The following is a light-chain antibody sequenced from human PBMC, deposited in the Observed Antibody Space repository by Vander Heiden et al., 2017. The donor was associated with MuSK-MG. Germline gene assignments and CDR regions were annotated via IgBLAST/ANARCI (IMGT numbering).Light chain of an antibody. Sequence: DIQMTQSPSSLSASVGDSVAITCRASQGIGNNLAWYQQKPGKVPKLLIFDASTLQSGVPSRFSGSGSGTDFTLTISSLQPEDVATYYCQKYDGAPWTFGQGSRVEIK. CDR2: DAS. J-gene: IGKJ1*01. CDR3: QKYDGAPWT. V-gene: IGKV1-27*01. CDR1: QGIGNN.